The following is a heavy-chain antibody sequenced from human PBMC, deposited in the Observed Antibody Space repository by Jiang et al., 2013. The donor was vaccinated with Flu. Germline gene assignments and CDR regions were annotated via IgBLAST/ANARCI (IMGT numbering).Heavy chain of an antibody. D-gene: IGHD3-9*01. CDR3: VFRGILTGNDY. V-gene: IGHV4-4*07. CDR1: RGSISSYY. J-gene: IGHJ4*02. CDR2: MYTSGST. Sequence: GLVKPSETLSLTCAVSRGSISSYYWNWIRQPAGKGLEWIGRMYTSGSTNYNPSLKSRVTLSVGTSKNQFSLKLSSVTAADTAVYYCVFRGILTGNDYWGPGTLVTVSS.